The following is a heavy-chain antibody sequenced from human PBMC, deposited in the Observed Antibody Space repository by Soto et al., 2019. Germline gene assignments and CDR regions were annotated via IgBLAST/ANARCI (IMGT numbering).Heavy chain of an antibody. J-gene: IGHJ4*02. CDR2: MHRGGTT. CDR3: ARVNTTLVDHFDC. CDR1: GFSVSATS. Sequence: GGSLRLSCVVSGFSVSATSIFWVRQATGKGLEWVSLMHRGGTTDNADSVKGRFTTSRDKSKNTLYLHMNGLRVEDTAVYYCARVNTTLVDHFDCWGKGTLVTVSS. D-gene: IGHD5-18*01. V-gene: IGHV3-53*01.